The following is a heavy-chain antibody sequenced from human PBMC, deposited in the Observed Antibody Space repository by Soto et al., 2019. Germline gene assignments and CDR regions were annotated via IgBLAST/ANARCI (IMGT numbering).Heavy chain of an antibody. V-gene: IGHV3-33*01. CDR2: IWYDGSNK. CDR3: AGADRRYSGYDSPYYYYYGMDV. CDR1: GFTFSSYG. J-gene: IGHJ6*01. D-gene: IGHD5-12*01. Sequence: QVQLVESGGGVVQPGRSLRLSCAASGFTFSSYGMHWVRQAPGKGLEWVAVIWYDGSNKYYADSVKGRFTISRDNSKNTLYLQMNSLRAEDTAVYYCAGADRRYSGYDSPYYYYYGMDV.